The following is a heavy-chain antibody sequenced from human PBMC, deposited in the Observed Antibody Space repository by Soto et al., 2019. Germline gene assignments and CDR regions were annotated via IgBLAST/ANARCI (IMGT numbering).Heavy chain of an antibody. Sequence: GASVKVSCKASGYTFTSYGISWVRQAPGQGLEWMGWISAYNGNTNYAQKLQGRVTMTTDTSTSTAYMELRSLRSDDTAVYYCAGPSAAVGLYYYYGMDVWGQGTTVTVSS. CDR3: AGPSAAVGLYYYYGMDV. CDR1: GYTFTSYG. D-gene: IGHD6-13*01. J-gene: IGHJ6*02. V-gene: IGHV1-18*01. CDR2: ISAYNGNT.